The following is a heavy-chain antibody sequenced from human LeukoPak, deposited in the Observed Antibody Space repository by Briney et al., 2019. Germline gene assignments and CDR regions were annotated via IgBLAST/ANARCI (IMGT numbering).Heavy chain of an antibody. CDR2: ISASVGT. V-gene: IGHV4-4*07. D-gene: IGHD3-10*01. J-gene: IGHJ4*02. Sequence: SETLSFTCTVSGGSISSYYWNWFRQPAGKGLEWIGRISASVGTDYDPSLKSRLTMSVDTSKSQFSLTLTSVTAADTAVYYCARQSTAVRAAFDYWGQGTLVTVSS. CDR1: GGSISSYY. CDR3: ARQSTAVRAAFDY.